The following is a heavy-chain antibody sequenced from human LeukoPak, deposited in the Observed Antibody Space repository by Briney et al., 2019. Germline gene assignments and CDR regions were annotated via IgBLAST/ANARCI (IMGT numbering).Heavy chain of an antibody. V-gene: IGHV4-30-4*01. CDR3: ASYSTYYYDSSGLGAFDI. J-gene: IGHJ3*02. Sequence: PSETLSLTCTVSGGSISSGDYYWTWIRQPPGKGLEWIGYIYYSGSTNYNPSLKSRVTISVDTSKNQFSLKLSSVTAADTAVYYCASYSTYYYDSSGLGAFDIWGQGTMVTVSS. CDR2: IYYSGST. D-gene: IGHD3-22*01. CDR1: GGSISSGDYY.